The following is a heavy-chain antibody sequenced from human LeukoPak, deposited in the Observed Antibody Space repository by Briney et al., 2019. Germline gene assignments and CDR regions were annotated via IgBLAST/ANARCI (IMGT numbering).Heavy chain of an antibody. D-gene: IGHD5-12*01. CDR2: IYWDDDK. V-gene: IGHV2-5*02. J-gene: IGHJ3*02. Sequence: ESGPTLVNPTQTLTLTCTFPGFSLRTSGVGVGWIRQPPGKALEWLALIYWDDDKRYSPSLKSRLTITKDTSKNQVVLTMTKMDPVDTATYYCAHGREWSGYDWGGFDIWGQGTMVTVSS. CDR3: AHGREWSGYDWGGFDI. CDR1: GFSLRTSGVG.